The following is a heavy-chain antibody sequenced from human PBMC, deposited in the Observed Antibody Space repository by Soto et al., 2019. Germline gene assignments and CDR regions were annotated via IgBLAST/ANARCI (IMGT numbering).Heavy chain of an antibody. D-gene: IGHD1-26*01. V-gene: IGHV4-34*01. Sequence: SETLSLTCAVYGGYFSGYYWSWIRQPPGKGLEWIGEINHRGSTNYNPALKSRVTISVDTSKNQVSLKLSSVTAADTALYYCARVLSGSSLFDYWGQGSLVTVYS. J-gene: IGHJ4*02. CDR1: GGYFSGYY. CDR3: ARVLSGSSLFDY. CDR2: INHRGST.